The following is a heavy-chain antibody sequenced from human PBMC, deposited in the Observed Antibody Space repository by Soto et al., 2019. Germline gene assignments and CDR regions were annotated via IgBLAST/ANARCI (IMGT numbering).Heavy chain of an antibody. CDR1: GFTFSSYA. CDR2: ISGSGGST. D-gene: IGHD3-22*01. V-gene: IGHV3-23*01. J-gene: IGHJ4*02. CDR3: AKDPRGSYYYDSSGSSGFDY. Sequence: GSLRLSCAASGFTFSSYAMSWVRQAPGKGLEWVSAISGSGGSTYYADSVKGRFTISRDNSKNTLYLQMNSLRAEDTAVYYCAKDPRGSYYYDSSGSSGFDYWGQGTLVTVSS.